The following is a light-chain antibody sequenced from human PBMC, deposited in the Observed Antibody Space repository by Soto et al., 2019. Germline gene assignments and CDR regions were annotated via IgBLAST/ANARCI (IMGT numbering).Light chain of an antibody. CDR1: SSDVGSYNL. CDR3: CSYAGSSTHVV. V-gene: IGLV2-23*01. Sequence: QSALTQPASVSGSPGQSITISCTGTSSDVGSYNLVSWYQQHPGKAPKLMSYEGSKRPSGVSNRFSGSKSGNTASLTISVLQAEDEAEYYCCSYAGSSTHVVFGGGTKVTVL. CDR2: EGS. J-gene: IGLJ2*01.